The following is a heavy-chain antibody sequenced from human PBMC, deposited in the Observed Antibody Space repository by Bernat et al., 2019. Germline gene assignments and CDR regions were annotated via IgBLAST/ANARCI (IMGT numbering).Heavy chain of an antibody. CDR3: AKGGDSDWGWYFDL. CDR1: GFTFDDYA. D-gene: IGHD6-19*01. J-gene: IGHJ2*01. Sequence: EVQLVESGGGLVQPGRSLRISCAASGFTFDDYAMHWVRQAPGKGLEWVSGISWNSGSIAYADSVKGRFTISRDNARNALYLQMNSLRAEDSALYYCAKGGDSDWGWYFDLWGRGTLVTVSS. V-gene: IGHV3-9*01. CDR2: ISWNSGSI.